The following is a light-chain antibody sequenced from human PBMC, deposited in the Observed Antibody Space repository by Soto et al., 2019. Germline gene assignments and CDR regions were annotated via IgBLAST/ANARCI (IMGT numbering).Light chain of an antibody. J-gene: IGKJ1*01. CDR1: QSISSW. CDR2: DAS. V-gene: IGKV1-5*01. Sequence: DIQMTQSPSTLSASVGDRVTITCRASQSISSWLAWYQQKPGKAPKLLIYDASSLGSGVPSRFSGSGSGTEFTLTISSLQPDDFATYYCQQYNSYLFGQGTKVEIK. CDR3: QQYNSYL.